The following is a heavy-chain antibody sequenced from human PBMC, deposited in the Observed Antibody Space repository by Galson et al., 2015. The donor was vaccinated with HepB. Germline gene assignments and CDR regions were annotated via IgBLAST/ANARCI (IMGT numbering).Heavy chain of an antibody. CDR2: INADNGNT. CDR3: VRADQGYYDNSVYY. CDR1: GYTFINYN. Sequence: SVKVSCKASGYTFINYNMHWVRQAPGQRLEWMGLINADNGNTEYSQKFQGRVTITSDTSASTVYMELSSLRSEDTAVYYCVRADQGYYDNSVYYWGQGSLVTVFS. J-gene: IGHJ4*02. D-gene: IGHD3-22*01. V-gene: IGHV1-3*01.